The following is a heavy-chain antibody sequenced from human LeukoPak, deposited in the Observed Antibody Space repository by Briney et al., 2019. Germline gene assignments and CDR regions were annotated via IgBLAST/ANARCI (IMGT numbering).Heavy chain of an antibody. D-gene: IGHD3-22*01. CDR3: AKDPYYYDSSGYIDC. CDR2: ISGSGGST. V-gene: IGHV3-23*01. CDR1: GFTFSSYA. J-gene: IGHJ4*02. Sequence: TGGSLRLSCAASGFTFSSYAMSWVRQAPGKGLEWVSAISGSGGSTYYADSVKGRFTISRDNSKNTLYLQMNSLRAEDTAVYYCAKDPYYYDSSGYIDCWGQGTLVTVSS.